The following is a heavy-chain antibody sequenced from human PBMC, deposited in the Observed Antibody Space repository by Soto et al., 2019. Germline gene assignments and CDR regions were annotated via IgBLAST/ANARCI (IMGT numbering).Heavy chain of an antibody. CDR2: TYYRSKWHN. J-gene: IGHJ4*02. D-gene: IGHD6-19*01. Sequence: SQTLSLTCAISGDSVSSNSAAWNWIRQSPSRGLEWLGRTYYRSKWHNDYAVSVKSRITINPDTSKNQFSLQLNSVTPEDTAVYYCVRVEGGRNSSGWYYYYFDYWGQGTLVTVSS. CDR1: GDSVSSNSAA. V-gene: IGHV6-1*01. CDR3: VRVEGGRNSSGWYYYYFDY.